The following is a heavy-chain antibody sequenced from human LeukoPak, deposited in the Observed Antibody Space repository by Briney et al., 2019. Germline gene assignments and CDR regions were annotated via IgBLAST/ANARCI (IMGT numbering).Heavy chain of an antibody. V-gene: IGHV3-21*01. CDR2: ISSSGSYI. CDR3: ASEHSGNYYRPFDY. D-gene: IGHD1-26*01. CDR1: RFTFSSYS. Sequence: PGGSLRLSCAASRFTFSSYSMNWVRQAPGKGLEWVSSISSSGSYIYYADSVKGRFTISRDNAKNSLYLQMNSLRAEDTAVYYCASEHSGNYYRPFDYWGQGTLVTVSS. J-gene: IGHJ4*02.